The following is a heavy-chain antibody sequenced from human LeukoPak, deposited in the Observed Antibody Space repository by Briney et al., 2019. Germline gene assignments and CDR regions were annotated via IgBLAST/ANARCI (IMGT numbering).Heavy chain of an antibody. CDR2: ISSSSSTI. D-gene: IGHD3-22*01. Sequence: GGSLRLSCAASGFTSSSYSMNWVRQAPGKGLEWVSYISSSSSTIYYADSVKGRFTTSRDNAKNSLYLQMNSLRAEDTAVYYCARDEGDSSGYYPFFDYWGQGTLVTVSS. CDR3: ARDEGDSSGYYPFFDY. V-gene: IGHV3-48*01. J-gene: IGHJ4*02. CDR1: GFTSSSYS.